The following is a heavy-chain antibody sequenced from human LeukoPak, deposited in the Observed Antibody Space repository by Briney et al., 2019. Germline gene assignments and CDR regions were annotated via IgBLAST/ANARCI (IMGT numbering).Heavy chain of an antibody. D-gene: IGHD6-13*01. CDR1: GGSISSSNYY. Sequence: SETLSLTCTVSGGSISSSNYYWGWIRQPPGEGLEWIGTIYYSGSTYYNPSLKSRVTISVDTSKNQFSLKLSSVTATDTAVYYCARLSSGWFSGWGQGTLVTVSS. J-gene: IGHJ4*02. CDR3: ARLSSGWFSG. V-gene: IGHV4-39*01. CDR2: IYYSGST.